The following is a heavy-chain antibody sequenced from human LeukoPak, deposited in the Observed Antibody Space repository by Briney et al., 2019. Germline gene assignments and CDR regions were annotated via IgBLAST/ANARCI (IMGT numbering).Heavy chain of an antibody. D-gene: IGHD6-13*01. CDR1: GFTVYNNY. V-gene: IGHV3-66*01. CDR3: ATELSGAAAGTGYFQH. J-gene: IGHJ1*01. CDR2: IYSDDRA. Sequence: GGSLRLSCAASGFTVYNNYMSWVRQAPGKGLECVSVIYSDDRASYADSVKGRFTISRDNSKNTLFLQMNSLRAEDTAMYFCATELSGAAAGTGYFQHWGQGTLVTVSS.